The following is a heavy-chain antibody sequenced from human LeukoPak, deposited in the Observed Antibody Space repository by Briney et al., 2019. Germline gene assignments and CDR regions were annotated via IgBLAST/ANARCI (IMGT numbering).Heavy chain of an antibody. CDR2: VKQDGSEK. Sequence: GGSLRLSCAASGFTFSSYWMSWVRQAPGKGLEWVANVKQDGSEKYYVDSVKGRIFISRDNARHSLYLQMNSPRAEDTAVYYCARVPAILRFWSRSASYYYYMDVWGKGTTVTVSS. CDR3: ARVPAILRFWSRSASYYYYMDV. D-gene: IGHD3-3*01. CDR1: GFTFSSYW. J-gene: IGHJ6*03. V-gene: IGHV3-7*01.